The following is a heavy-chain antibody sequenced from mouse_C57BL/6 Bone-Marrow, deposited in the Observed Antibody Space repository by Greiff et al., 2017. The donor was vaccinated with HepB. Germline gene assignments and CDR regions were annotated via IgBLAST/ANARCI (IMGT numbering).Heavy chain of an antibody. J-gene: IGHJ2*01. CDR3: TTYYYCSSPDY. V-gene: IGHV14-4*01. Sequence: VQLQQSGAELVRPGASVKLSCTASGFNIKDDYMHWVKQRPEQGLEWIGWIDPENGDTEYASKFQGKATITADTSSNTAYLQLSSLTSEDTAVYYCTTYYYCSSPDYWGQGTTLTVSS. CDR2: IDPENGDT. CDR1: GFNIKDDY. D-gene: IGHD1-1*01.